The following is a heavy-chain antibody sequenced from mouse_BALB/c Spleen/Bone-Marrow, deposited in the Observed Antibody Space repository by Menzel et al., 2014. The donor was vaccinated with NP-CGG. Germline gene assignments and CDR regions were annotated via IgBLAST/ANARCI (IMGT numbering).Heavy chain of an antibody. CDR1: GYAFTNYL. CDR3: AREWTARAVDY. Sequence: VKLMESGAELVRPGTSVKVSCKASGYAFTNYLIEWVKQRPVQGLEWIGVINPGSGGANYNAKFKGKATLTAGKSSSTAYMQLSSLTSDDSAVYFCAREWTARAVDYWGQGTTLTASS. J-gene: IGHJ2*01. D-gene: IGHD3-2*01. V-gene: IGHV1-54*01. CDR2: INPGSGGA.